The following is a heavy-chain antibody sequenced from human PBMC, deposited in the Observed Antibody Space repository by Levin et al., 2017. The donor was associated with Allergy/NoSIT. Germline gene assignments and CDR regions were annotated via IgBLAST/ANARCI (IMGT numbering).Heavy chain of an antibody. D-gene: IGHD5-18*01. V-gene: IGHV3-74*01. CDR1: GFTFSSYE. CDR3: ARDVSGLWLLSGWFDA. Sequence: ETLSLTCAASGFTFSSYEMNWVRRAPGKGLVWVARINSDGGSAYYADFVKGRFTVSRDNAKNTLYLQMNSLRGEDTALYYCARDVSGLWLLSGWFDAWGQGTLVTVSS. CDR2: INSDGGSA. J-gene: IGHJ5*02.